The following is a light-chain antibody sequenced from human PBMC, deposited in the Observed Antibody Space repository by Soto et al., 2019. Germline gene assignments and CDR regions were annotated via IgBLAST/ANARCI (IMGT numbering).Light chain of an antibody. CDR1: QSLVHNDGNTY. J-gene: IGKJ5*01. CDR3: MQVTQFPPA. V-gene: IGKV2-24*01. Sequence: EIVMTQTPLSSPVTLGQPASISCRSSQSLVHNDGNTYLSWLQQRPGQPPRLLIYKISNRFSEVSDRFNGSGSGTDFTLKISRVESEDVGIYFCMQVTQFPPAFGQGTRLEIK. CDR2: KIS.